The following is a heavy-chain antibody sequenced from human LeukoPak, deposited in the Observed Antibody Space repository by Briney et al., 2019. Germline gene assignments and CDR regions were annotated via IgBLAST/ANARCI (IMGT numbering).Heavy chain of an antibody. CDR2: ISYDGSNK. D-gene: IGHD6-19*01. CDR1: GFTFSSYA. Sequence: GGPLRLSCAASGFTFSSYAMHWVRQAPGKGLEWVAVISYDGSNKYYADSVKGRFTISRDNSKNTLYLQMNSLRAEDTAVYYCARAYRGYSSGWYSGGPAYWGQGTLVTISS. CDR3: ARAYRGYSSGWYSGGPAY. J-gene: IGHJ4*02. V-gene: IGHV3-30-3*01.